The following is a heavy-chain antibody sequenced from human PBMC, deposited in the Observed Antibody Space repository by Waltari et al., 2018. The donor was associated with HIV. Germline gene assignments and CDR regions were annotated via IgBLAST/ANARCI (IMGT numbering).Heavy chain of an antibody. Sequence: QVQLQQWGTGLLKPSETLSLTCAVQGGSSSNYYWSWIRQPPGKGLEWIAEINHSGRTNYNPSLKGRLTISVDTSKTQFSVKLTSVTAADTAVYFCARGQYGPGSREDYCGQGTLVTVAS. V-gene: IGHV4-34*02. J-gene: IGHJ4*02. CDR3: ARGQYGPGSREDY. CDR1: GGSSSNYY. CDR2: INHSGRT. D-gene: IGHD3-10*01.